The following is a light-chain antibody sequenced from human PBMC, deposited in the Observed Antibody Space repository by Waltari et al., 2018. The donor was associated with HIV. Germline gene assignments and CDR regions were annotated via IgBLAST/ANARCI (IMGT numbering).Light chain of an antibody. J-gene: IGLJ3*02. V-gene: IGLV1-40*01. CDR2: ANT. CDR3: QSYDSRLSGSV. Sequence: QSALPQPPSVSGAPGQRVPIPCTGPRSTIGTGSAVHWYQQLPGTAPKLLIYANTNRPSGVPDRFSGSKSGTSASLAITGLQAEDEADYYCQSYDSRLSGSVFGGGTKLTVL. CDR1: RSTIGTGSA.